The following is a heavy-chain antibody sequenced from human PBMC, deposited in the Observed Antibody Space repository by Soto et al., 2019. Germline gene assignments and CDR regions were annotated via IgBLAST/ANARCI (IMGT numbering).Heavy chain of an antibody. Sequence: QVQLVQSGTEVKKPGSSVKVSCKASGGTLSNNAISWVRQAPGQGLEWMGGIIPLSATTNYAQKFQGRVTRTADRATSTAYMELSSLTSEDTAVYYGARGFDDRGIVVVPAANPCYYGMDVWGQGTTVTVSS. CDR2: IIPLSATT. CDR1: GGTLSNNA. J-gene: IGHJ6*02. D-gene: IGHD2-2*01. CDR3: ARGFDDRGIVVVPAANPCYYGMDV. V-gene: IGHV1-69*06.